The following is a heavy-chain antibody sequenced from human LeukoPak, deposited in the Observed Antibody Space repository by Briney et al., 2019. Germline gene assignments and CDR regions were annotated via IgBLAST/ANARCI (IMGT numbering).Heavy chain of an antibody. V-gene: IGHV1-2*02. CDR1: GYTFTGYY. CDR3: ARATVGKAVELIDY. CDR2: INPNSGGT. D-gene: IGHD3-10*01. J-gene: IGHJ4*02. Sequence: ASVKVSCKASGYTFTGYYMHWVRQAPGQGLEWMGWINPNSGGTNYAQKFRGRVTMTRDTSISTAYMELSRLRSDDTAVYYCARATVGKAVELIDYWGQGTLVTVSS.